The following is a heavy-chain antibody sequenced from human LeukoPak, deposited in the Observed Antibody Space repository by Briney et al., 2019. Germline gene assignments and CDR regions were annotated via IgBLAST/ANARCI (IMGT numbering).Heavy chain of an antibody. CDR3: ARLSVTTSSWFDP. J-gene: IGHJ5*02. V-gene: IGHV4-31*03. CDR1: GGSISSGGYY. D-gene: IGHD4-17*01. Sequence: SQTLSLTCTVSGGSISSGGYYWSWIRQHPGKGLEWIGYIYYSGSTYYNPSLKSRVTISVDTSKNQFSLKLSSVTAADTAVYYCARLSVTTSSWFDPWGQGTLVTVSS. CDR2: IYYSGST.